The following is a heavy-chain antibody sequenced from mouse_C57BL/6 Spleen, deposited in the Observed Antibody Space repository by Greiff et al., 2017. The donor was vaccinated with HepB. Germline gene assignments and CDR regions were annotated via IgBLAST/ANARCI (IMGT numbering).Heavy chain of an antibody. CDR3: ARQERWLRFAY. CDR1: GFTFSSYT. D-gene: IGHD2-2*01. J-gene: IGHJ3*01. CDR2: ISGGGGNT. Sequence: EVQLVESGGGLVKPGGSLKLSCAASGFTFSSYTMSWVRQTPEKRLEWVATISGGGGNTYYPDSVKGRFTISRDNAKNTLYLQMSSLRSEDTALYYCARQERWLRFAYWGQGTLVTVSA. V-gene: IGHV5-9*01.